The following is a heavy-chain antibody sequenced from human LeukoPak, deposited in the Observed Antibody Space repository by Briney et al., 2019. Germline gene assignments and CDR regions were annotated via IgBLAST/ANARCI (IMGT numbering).Heavy chain of an antibody. D-gene: IGHD5-24*01. V-gene: IGHV1-69*04. CDR1: GGTFSSYA. Sequence: ASVKVSCKASGGTFSSYAISWVRQAPGQGLEWMGRIIPILGIANYAQKFQGRVTITADKSTSTAYMELSSLKSEDTAVYYCARGIEMATIYYYGMDVWGQGTTVTVSS. CDR2: IIPILGIA. CDR3: ARGIEMATIYYYGMDV. J-gene: IGHJ6*02.